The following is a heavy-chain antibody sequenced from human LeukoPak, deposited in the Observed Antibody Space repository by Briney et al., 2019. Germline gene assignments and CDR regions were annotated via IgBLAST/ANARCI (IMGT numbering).Heavy chain of an antibody. CDR1: GYSFTSYW. Sequence: ESLKICCKGSGYSFTSYWIGWVRQMPGKGLEWMGIMYPGDSDTRYSASFQGQVTISADKSISTAYLQWSSLKASDTAMYYCARWTGDYYGSGEYYFDYWGQGTLVTVSS. CDR3: ARWTGDYYGSGEYYFDY. CDR2: MYPGDSDT. J-gene: IGHJ4*02. V-gene: IGHV5-51*01. D-gene: IGHD3-10*01.